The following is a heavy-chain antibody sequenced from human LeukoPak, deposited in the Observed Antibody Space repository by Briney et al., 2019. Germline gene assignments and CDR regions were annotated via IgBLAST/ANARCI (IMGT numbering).Heavy chain of an antibody. V-gene: IGHV4-59*01. J-gene: IGHJ3*02. Sequence: PSETLSLXCTVSGGSISSYYWSWIRQPPGKGLEWIGYIYYSGSTNYNPSLKSRVTISVDTSKNQFSLKLSSVTAADTAVYYCARVSYSYVNDAFDIWGQGTMVTVSS. D-gene: IGHD5-18*01. CDR2: IYYSGST. CDR3: ARVSYSYVNDAFDI. CDR1: GGSISSYY.